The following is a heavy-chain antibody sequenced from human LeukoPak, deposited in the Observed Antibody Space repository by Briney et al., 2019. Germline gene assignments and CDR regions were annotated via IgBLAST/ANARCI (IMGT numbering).Heavy chain of an antibody. CDR1: GFTFSNYA. CDR2: VSYDGSNK. D-gene: IGHD1-26*01. J-gene: IGHJ4*02. CDR3: ARALASGSSAFDY. V-gene: IGHV3-30-3*01. Sequence: GGSLRLSCAASGFTFSNYAMHWVRQAPGKGLEWVAVVSYDGSNKYYADSVKGRFTISRDNSKNTLYLQMNSLRAEDAAIYYCARALASGSSAFDYWGQGTLVTVSS.